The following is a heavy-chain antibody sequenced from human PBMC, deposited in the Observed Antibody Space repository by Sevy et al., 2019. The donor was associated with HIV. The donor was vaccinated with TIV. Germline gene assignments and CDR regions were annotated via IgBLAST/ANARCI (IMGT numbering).Heavy chain of an antibody. V-gene: IGHV3-30*03. CDR1: GFTFSSYA. J-gene: IGHJ6*02. Sequence: GGSLRLSCAASGFTFSSYAMHWVRQAPGKGLEWVAVISYDGNNKYADSVKGRFTVSRANSKDPLNLQMNSLRAEDTAVNYCARDGSSGGLYLKDYYYFGIDVWGQGTTVTVSS. CDR2: ISYDGNNK. D-gene: IGHD3-16*01. CDR3: ARDGSSGGLYLKDYYYFGIDV.